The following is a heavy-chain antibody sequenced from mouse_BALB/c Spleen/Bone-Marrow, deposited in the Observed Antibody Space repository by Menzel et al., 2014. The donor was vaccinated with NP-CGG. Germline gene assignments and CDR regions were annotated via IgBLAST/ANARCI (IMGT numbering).Heavy chain of an antibody. CDR1: GYAFNNYG. V-gene: IGHV1-80*01. CDR2: IYPGDGDT. D-gene: IGHD2-4*01. CDR3: ASVYDYGRGYAMDY. J-gene: IGHJ4*01. Sequence: VQLQESGAEVMRPGSSVNISCKASGYAFNNYGMNWVKQRPGQGLEWIGQIYPGDGDTNYNGKFKGRVTLTADKSSSTAYMQLSSLTSEDSAVYFCASVYDYGRGYAMDYWGQGTSVTVSS.